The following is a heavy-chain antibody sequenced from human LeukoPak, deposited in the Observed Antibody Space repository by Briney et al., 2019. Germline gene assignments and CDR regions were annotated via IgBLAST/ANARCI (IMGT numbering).Heavy chain of an antibody. CDR3: ASELRDRNYDFEY. CDR1: GFTFSTYA. CDR2: ISYDGSET. J-gene: IGHJ4*02. V-gene: IGHV3-30*04. D-gene: IGHD4-11*01. Sequence: QSGGSLRLSCAASGFTFSTYAMHWVRQAPGEGLEWVAFISYDGSETYYPDYVKGRFTISRDNSKNTLYLQINSLISEDTAVYYCASELRDRNYDFEYWGQGTLVTVSS.